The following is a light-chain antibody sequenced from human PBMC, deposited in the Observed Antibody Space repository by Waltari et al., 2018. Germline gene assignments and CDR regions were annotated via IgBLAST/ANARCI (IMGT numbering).Light chain of an antibody. CDR1: SSDIGYYNY. V-gene: IGLV2-14*03. CDR2: DVI. J-gene: IGLJ3*02. Sequence: QSALTQPASVSGSPGQSITISCTGASSDIGYYNYDAWYQQHPGKAPKLMIFDVISRPSGVSRRFSVSKSANTASLTISGLQTEDEAGYYCSSFTNRGTWVVGGGTRLTVL. CDR3: SSFTNRGTWV.